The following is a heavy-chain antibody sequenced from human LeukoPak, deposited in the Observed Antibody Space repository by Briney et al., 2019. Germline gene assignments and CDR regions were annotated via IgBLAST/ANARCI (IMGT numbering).Heavy chain of an antibody. CDR2: INWNGGST. V-gene: IGHV3-20*04. D-gene: IGHD6-6*01. J-gene: IGHJ4*02. CDR3: ARYSSSSGGPSYFLDY. Sequence: GGSLRLSCAASGFTFDDYGMSWVRQAPGKGLEWVSGINWNGGSTGYADSVKGRFTISRDNAKNTVYLQINNLRAEDTAVYFCARYSSSSGGPSYFLDYWGQGTLVTVSS. CDR1: GFTFDDYG.